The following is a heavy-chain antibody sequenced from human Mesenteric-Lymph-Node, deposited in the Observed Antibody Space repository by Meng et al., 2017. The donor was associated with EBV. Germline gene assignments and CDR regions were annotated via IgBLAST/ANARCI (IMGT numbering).Heavy chain of an antibody. D-gene: IGHD2-2*01. CDR3: SNLPYTY. Sequence: EGQLLGSGGGLVQPGGSLRLSCAASGFTFNIYGMNWVRQAPGRGLEWVSGITGSGGTTHYADSVKGRFSISRDNSGNTLYLQMNSLRVEDTAVYYCSNLPYTYWGQGTLVTVSS. CDR1: GFTFNIYG. J-gene: IGHJ4*02. CDR2: ITGSGGTT. V-gene: IGHV3-23*01.